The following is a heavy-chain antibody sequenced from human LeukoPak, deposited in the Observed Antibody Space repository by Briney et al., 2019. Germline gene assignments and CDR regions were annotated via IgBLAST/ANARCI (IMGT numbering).Heavy chain of an antibody. CDR2: INPNGGNT. D-gene: IGHD4-23*01. V-gene: IGHV1-46*01. J-gene: IGHJ3*02. Sequence: ASVKVSCKASGYTFTSYYMHWVRQAPGQGLEWMGIINPNGGNTSYAQKFQGRVTMTEDTSTDTAYMELSSLRSEDTAVYYCATPSGGNSEIRAFDIWGQGTMVTVSS. CDR1: GYTFTSYY. CDR3: ATPSGGNSEIRAFDI.